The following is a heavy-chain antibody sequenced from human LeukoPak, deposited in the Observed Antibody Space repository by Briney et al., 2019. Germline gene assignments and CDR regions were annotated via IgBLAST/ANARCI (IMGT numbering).Heavy chain of an antibody. CDR3: ASGALMTTVTTYDY. D-gene: IGHD4-11*01. V-gene: IGHV1-69*13. Sequence: ASVKVSCKTSGDTFSNFVISWVRQAPGQGLEWMGGIIPIFGTANYAQKFQGRVTITADESTSTAYMELSSLRSEDTAVYYCASGALMTTVTTYDYWGQGTLVTVSS. J-gene: IGHJ4*02. CDR2: IIPIFGTA. CDR1: GDTFSNFV.